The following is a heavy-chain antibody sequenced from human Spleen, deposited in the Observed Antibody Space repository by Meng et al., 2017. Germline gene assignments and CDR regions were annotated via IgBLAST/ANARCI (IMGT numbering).Heavy chain of an antibody. CDR2: LSGSGDST. J-gene: IGHJ3*02. CDR3: AKGLYDSSGYYYEGFLVAFDI. CDR1: GGSFSGYY. D-gene: IGHD3-22*01. V-gene: IGHV3-23*01. Sequence: LSLTCAVYGGSFSGYYWSWIRQPPGKGLEWVSALSGSGDSTYYADSVKGRFTISRDNSKNTLYLQMNSLRAEDTAVYYCAKGLYDSSGYYYEGFLVAFDIWGQGTKVTVSS.